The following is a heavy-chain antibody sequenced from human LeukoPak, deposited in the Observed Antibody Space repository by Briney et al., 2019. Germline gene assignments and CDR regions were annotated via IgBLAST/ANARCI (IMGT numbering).Heavy chain of an antibody. CDR2: IWYDGSTK. V-gene: IGHV3-33*06. Sequence: PGWSLRLSCAASGFTFSSYVMHWVRQAPGKGLEWVAVIWYDGSTKYYADSVKGRFTISRDNSGNTLYLQMNSLRAEDTAVYFCAKDEEGVDAFDIWGQGTMVTVSS. J-gene: IGHJ3*02. CDR3: AKDEEGVDAFDI. D-gene: IGHD3-10*01. CDR1: GFTFSSYV.